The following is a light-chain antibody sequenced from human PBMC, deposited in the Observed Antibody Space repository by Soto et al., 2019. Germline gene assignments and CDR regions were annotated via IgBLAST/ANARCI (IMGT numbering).Light chain of an antibody. V-gene: IGKV1-5*03. J-gene: IGKJ1*01. Sequence: DIQMTQSPSTLSASVGDRVTITCRASQYISTWLAWYQQKPGKAPKLLISKASSLESGVPSRFSGSGSGTEFTLTISSLQPDDFATDYCQHYNSYSTFGQGTKVEVK. CDR3: QHYNSYST. CDR1: QYISTW. CDR2: KAS.